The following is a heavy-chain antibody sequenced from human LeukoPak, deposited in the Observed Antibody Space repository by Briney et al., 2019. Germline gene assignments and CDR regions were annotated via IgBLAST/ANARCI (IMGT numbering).Heavy chain of an antibody. J-gene: IGHJ6*04. CDR2: IRYDGSNK. Sequence: GGSLRLSCAASGFTFSSYGMYWVRQAPGKGLEWVAFIRYDGSNKHYADSVKGRFTISRDNAKNSLYLQMNSLRAEDTAVYYCAELSITMIGGVWGKGTTVTISS. CDR3: AELSITMIGGV. D-gene: IGHD3-10*02. CDR1: GFTFSSYG. V-gene: IGHV3-30*02.